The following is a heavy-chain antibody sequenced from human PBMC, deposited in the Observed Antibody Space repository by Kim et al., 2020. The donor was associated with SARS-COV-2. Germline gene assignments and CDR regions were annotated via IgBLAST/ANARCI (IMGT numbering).Heavy chain of an antibody. CDR2: IAYDGGNK. CDR1: GFTFNAYG. D-gene: IGHD6-13*01. Sequence: GGSLRLSCEASGFTFNAYGMHWVRQAPGKGLEWLVVIAYDGGNKYYADPVKGRVTISRDNSKNTLYLQMNSLRAEDTAVYYCVRDKGITGSWYGGVFDYWGQGTLVTVSS. CDR3: VRDKGITGSWYGGVFDY. V-gene: IGHV3-33*05. J-gene: IGHJ4*02.